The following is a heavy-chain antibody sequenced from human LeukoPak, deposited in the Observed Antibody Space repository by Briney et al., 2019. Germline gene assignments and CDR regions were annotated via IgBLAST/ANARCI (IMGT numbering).Heavy chain of an antibody. CDR2: IKSKTDGGTT. Sequence: PGGSLRLSCAASGFTFSSYAMSWVRQAPGKGLEWVGRIKSKTDGGTTDYAAPVKGRFTISRDDSKNTLYLQMNSLKTEDTAVYYYTTEATSVLRFLEGPYWGQGTLVTVSS. V-gene: IGHV3-15*01. J-gene: IGHJ4*02. CDR3: TTEATSVLRFLEGPY. D-gene: IGHD3-3*01. CDR1: GFTFSSYA.